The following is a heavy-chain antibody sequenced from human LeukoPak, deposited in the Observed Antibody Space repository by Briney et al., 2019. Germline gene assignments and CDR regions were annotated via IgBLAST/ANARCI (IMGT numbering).Heavy chain of an antibody. CDR1: GYTFTSYY. CDR2: INPSGGST. J-gene: IGHJ4*02. Sequence: AAVKVSCKASGYTFTSYYMHWVRQAPGQGLEWMGIINPSGGSTSYAQKFQGRVTMTRDTSTSTVYMELSSLRSEDTAVYYCARGDSGYDWGGSFDYWGQGTLVTVSS. CDR3: ARGDSGYDWGGSFDY. D-gene: IGHD5-12*01. V-gene: IGHV1-46*01.